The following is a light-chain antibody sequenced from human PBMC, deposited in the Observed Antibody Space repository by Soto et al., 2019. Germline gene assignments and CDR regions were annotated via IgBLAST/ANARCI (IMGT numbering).Light chain of an antibody. V-gene: IGKV3-20*01. Sequence: EIVLTQSPGTLSLSPGERATLSCRASQSVSSSYLAWYQQKPGQAPRLLIYGASSRTTGIPDRFSGSGSGTDFTLAISRLEPEDLAVYYCQQYCSSPFTFGPGIKRDIK. J-gene: IGKJ3*01. CDR1: QSVSSSY. CDR2: GAS. CDR3: QQYCSSPFT.